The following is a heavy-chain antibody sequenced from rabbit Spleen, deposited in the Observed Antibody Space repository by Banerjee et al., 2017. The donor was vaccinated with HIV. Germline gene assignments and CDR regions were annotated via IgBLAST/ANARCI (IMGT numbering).Heavy chain of an antibody. D-gene: IGHD7-1*01. CDR3: ARDGAGAYSKDL. CDR2: IDTGDGDT. CDR1: GIDFSSYHW. J-gene: IGHJ4*01. Sequence: QQQLEESGGGLVKPEGSLTLTCTASGIDFSSYHWICWVRQAPGKRPEWIACIDTGDGDTYCANWAKGRFTISKTSTTTVTLHVTRLTAADTAAYFCARDGAGAYSKDLWGPGTLVTVS. V-gene: IGHV1S45*01.